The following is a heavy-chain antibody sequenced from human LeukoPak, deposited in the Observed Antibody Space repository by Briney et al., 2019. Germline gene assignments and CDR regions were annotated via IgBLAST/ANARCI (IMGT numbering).Heavy chain of an antibody. V-gene: IGHV6-1*01. CDR3: ARVSAWYEFDY. D-gene: IGHD6-19*01. CDR2: TYYRSRWYN. J-gene: IGHJ4*02. CDR1: GDSVSNTSAA. Sequence: SQTLSLTCAISGDSVSNTSAAWTWIRQSPSRGLEWLGRTYYRSRWYNDYAVSVKSRILINPDTSKNQFSLQLNSVTPEDTAVYYCARVSAWYEFDYWGQGTLVTVSS.